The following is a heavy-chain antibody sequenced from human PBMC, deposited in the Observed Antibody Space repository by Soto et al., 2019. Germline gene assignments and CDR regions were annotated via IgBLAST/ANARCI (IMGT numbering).Heavy chain of an antibody. Sequence: SETLSLTCTVSGGSISSYYWSWIRQPPGKGLEWIGYIYYSGSTNYNPSLKSRVTISVDTSKNQFSLKLSSVTAADTAVYYCASGGYSSSIDYWGQGTLVTVPQ. V-gene: IGHV4-59*01. CDR3: ASGGYSSSIDY. CDR1: GGSISSYY. CDR2: IYYSGST. J-gene: IGHJ4*02. D-gene: IGHD6-6*01.